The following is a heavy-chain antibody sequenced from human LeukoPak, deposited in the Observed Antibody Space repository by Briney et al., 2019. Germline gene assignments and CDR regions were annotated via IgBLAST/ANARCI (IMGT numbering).Heavy chain of an antibody. V-gene: IGHV1-18*01. D-gene: IGHD3-3*01. J-gene: IGHJ6*02. CDR1: GYTFTSYG. CDR3: ARVARITIFGVVIGGTGNYYGMDV. Sequence: ASVKVSCKASGYTFTSYGISWVRQAPGQGLEWMGWISAYNGNTNYAQKLQGRVTMTTDTSTSTAYMELRSLRSDDTAVYYCARVARITIFGVVIGGTGNYYGMDVWGQGTTVTVSS. CDR2: ISAYNGNT.